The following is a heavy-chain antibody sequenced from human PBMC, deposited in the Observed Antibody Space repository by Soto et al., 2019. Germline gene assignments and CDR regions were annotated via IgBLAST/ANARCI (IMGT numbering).Heavy chain of an antibody. Sequence: GGSLRLSCVASGFTLSNNYMSWVRQAPGKGLEWVSLIYSIGSAYYADSVKGRFTLSRDNSKNTLYLQMNFLRAEDTAIYYCARDRGLGVDTADLDAFDIWGQGTMVTVSS. D-gene: IGHD5-18*01. J-gene: IGHJ3*02. CDR1: GFTLSNNY. CDR3: ARDRGLGVDTADLDAFDI. V-gene: IGHV3-53*01. CDR2: IYSIGSA.